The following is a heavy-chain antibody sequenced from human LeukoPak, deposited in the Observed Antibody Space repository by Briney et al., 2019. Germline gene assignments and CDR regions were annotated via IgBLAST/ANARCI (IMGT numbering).Heavy chain of an antibody. CDR2: IDSSGVAT. J-gene: IGHJ4*02. CDR3: AKAQEWLAFPGDSLDY. V-gene: IGHV3-23*01. D-gene: IGHD6-19*01. Sequence: PGGSLRLSCAASGFTFSDYAMNWVRQAPGKGLEWVSSIDSSGVATDSADSVMGRFTISRDNSKNSVYLQMHSLRAEDTAIYYWAKAQEWLAFPGDSLDYWGQGALVTVSS. CDR1: GFTFSDYA.